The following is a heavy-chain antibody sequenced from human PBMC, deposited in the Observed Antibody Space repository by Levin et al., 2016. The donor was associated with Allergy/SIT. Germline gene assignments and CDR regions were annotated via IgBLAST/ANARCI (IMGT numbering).Heavy chain of an antibody. J-gene: IGHJ6*02. D-gene: IGHD3-22*01. V-gene: IGHV3-21*01. CDR3: ARGISSGYYYYGMDV. CDR2: ISSGSSYI. Sequence: VRQAPGKGLEWVSSISSGSSYIYYADSVKGRFTISRDNAKNSLYLQVNSLRAEDTAVYYCARGISSGYYYYGMDVWGQGTTVTVSS.